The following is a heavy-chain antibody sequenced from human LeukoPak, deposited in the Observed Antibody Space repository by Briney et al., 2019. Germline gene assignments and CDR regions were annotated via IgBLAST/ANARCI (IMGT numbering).Heavy chain of an antibody. J-gene: IGHJ4*02. V-gene: IGHV3-7*03. D-gene: IGHD1-26*01. CDR2: IKQDGSQR. Sequence: PGGSLRLSCTASGFTFSDYWMTWVRQAPGKGPEWVANIKQDGSQRYYVDSVRGRFTISRDNSKNTLYLQMNSLRAEDTAVYYCAKLSSGSPTDYWGQGTLVTVSS. CDR1: GFTFSDYW. CDR3: AKLSSGSPTDY.